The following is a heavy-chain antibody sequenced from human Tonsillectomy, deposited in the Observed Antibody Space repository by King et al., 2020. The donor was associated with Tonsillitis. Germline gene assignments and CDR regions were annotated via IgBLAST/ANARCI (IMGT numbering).Heavy chain of an antibody. CDR2: IYYSGST. V-gene: IGHV4-59*08. J-gene: IGHJ3*02. CDR1: GGSISSYY. D-gene: IGHD1-1*01. Sequence: MQLQESGPGLVKPSETLSLTCSVSGGSISSYYWSWIRQPPGKGLEWIGYIYYSGSTNYNPSLKSRVTISVDTSKNQFSLMLSSVTAADTAVYYCARHRHDWNADHAFDIWGQGTMVTVSS. CDR3: ARHRHDWNADHAFDI.